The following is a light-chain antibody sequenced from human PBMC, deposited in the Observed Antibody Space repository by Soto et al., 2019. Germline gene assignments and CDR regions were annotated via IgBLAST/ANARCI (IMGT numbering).Light chain of an antibody. V-gene: IGLV1-47*01. J-gene: IGLJ2*01. CDR3: SARDDSLSGVV. CDR2: RSD. CDR1: RSNIGSNH. Sequence: QSVLTQPPSTSGTPGQRVTIAWSGSRSNIGSNHVYWYQQFPGMAPKLLMYRSDQRPTGVPDRFSGSKSGTSASLTISGLRSDDEADYYCSARDDSLSGVVFGGGTKLTVL.